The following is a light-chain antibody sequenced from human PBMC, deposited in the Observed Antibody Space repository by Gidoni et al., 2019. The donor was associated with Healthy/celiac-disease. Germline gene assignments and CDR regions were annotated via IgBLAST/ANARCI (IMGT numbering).Light chain of an antibody. V-gene: IGKV1-33*01. Sequence: DMQMTQSPSSLSASVGDRVTITCQASQDISNYLNWYQQKPGKAPKLLIYDASNLETGVPSRFSGSGSGTDFTFTISSLQAEDIATYYCQQYDNRPPMCSLGQGTKLEIK. J-gene: IGKJ2*04. CDR3: QQYDNRPPMCS. CDR1: QDISNY. CDR2: DAS.